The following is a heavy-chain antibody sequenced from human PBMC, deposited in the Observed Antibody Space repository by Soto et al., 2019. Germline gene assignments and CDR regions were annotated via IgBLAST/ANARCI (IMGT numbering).Heavy chain of an antibody. CDR3: AAGIDRPYFDY. CDR2: IWYDGSNK. CDR1: GFTFSSYG. J-gene: IGHJ4*02. V-gene: IGHV3-33*01. Sequence: GGSLRLSCAASGFTFSSYGMHWVRQAPGKGLEWVAVIWYDGSNKYYADSVKGRFTISRDNSKNTLYLQMNSLRAEDTAVYYCAAGIDRPYFDYWGQGTLVTVSS.